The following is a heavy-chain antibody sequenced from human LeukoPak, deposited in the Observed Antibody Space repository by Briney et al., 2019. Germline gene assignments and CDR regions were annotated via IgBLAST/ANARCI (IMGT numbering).Heavy chain of an antibody. Sequence: PSGTLSLTCTVSGGSISSSSYHWGWIRQAPGKGLEWIENMDYSGSTYYNPSLKSRVTLSVDTSKNQFSLKMSSVSAADTALYYCARLYGSTLYFDYWGQGTLVTVSS. CDR3: ARLYGSTLYFDY. V-gene: IGHV4-39*01. CDR2: MDYSGST. J-gene: IGHJ4*02. D-gene: IGHD2-15*01. CDR1: GGSISSSSYH.